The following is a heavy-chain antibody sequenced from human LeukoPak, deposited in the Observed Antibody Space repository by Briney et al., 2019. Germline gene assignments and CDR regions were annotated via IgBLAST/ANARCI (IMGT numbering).Heavy chain of an antibody. J-gene: IGHJ3*02. Sequence: ASVKVSCKASGYTFTGYYMRWVRQAPGQGLEWMGWINPNSGGTNYAQKFQGRVTMTRDTSISTAYMELSRLRSDDTAVYYCARVPGSGYDFWSSAFDIWGQGTMVTVSS. D-gene: IGHD3-3*01. CDR3: ARVPGSGYDFWSSAFDI. CDR2: INPNSGGT. CDR1: GYTFTGYY. V-gene: IGHV1-2*02.